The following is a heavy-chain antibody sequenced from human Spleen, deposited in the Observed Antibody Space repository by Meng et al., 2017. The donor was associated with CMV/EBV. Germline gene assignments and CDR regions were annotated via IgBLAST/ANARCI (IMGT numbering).Heavy chain of an antibody. J-gene: IGHJ3*01. CDR1: GGSISTSNW. Sequence: SETLSLTCAVSGGSISTSNWWSWVRQPPGKGLEWIGEVFHSGHTNYNPSLKSRVTMSLDRSKREFSLKLSSVTAADTAVYYCARVEGFGGEAFDVWGQGTMVTVSS. CDR3: ARVEGFGGEAFDV. CDR2: VFHSGHT. D-gene: IGHD3-16*01. V-gene: IGHV4-4*02.